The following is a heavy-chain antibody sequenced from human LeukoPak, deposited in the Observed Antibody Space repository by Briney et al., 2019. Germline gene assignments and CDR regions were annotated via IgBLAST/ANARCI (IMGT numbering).Heavy chain of an antibody. Sequence: PGGSLRLSCAASGFTFSNYSMNWVRQAPGKGLEWVSSISSSSSYIYYADSVKGRFTISRDNAKNSLYLQMNSLRAEDTAVYYCARVFVSGSSYGMDVWGQGTTVTVSS. CDR2: ISSSSSYI. V-gene: IGHV3-21*01. CDR1: GFTFSNYS. D-gene: IGHD3-10*01. J-gene: IGHJ6*02. CDR3: ARVFVSGSSYGMDV.